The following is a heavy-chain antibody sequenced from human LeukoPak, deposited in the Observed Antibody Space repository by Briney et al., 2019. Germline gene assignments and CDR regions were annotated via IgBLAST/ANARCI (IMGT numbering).Heavy chain of an antibody. Sequence: HAGGSLRLSCEASGFTFSTYAMSWVRQAPGKGLEWVSAISGSGGSTYYADSVKGRFTISRDNSKNTLYLQMNGLRAEDTAVYYCAKVQRDFVVVVAATRDYYYYGMDVWGQGTTVTVSS. D-gene: IGHD2-15*01. CDR3: AKVQRDFVVVVAATRDYYYYGMDV. J-gene: IGHJ6*02. CDR2: ISGSGGST. CDR1: GFTFSTYA. V-gene: IGHV3-23*01.